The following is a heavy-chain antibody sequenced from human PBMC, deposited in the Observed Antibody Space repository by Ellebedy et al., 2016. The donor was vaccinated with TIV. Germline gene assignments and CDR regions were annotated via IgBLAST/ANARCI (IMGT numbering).Heavy chain of an antibody. Sequence: PGGSLRLSCAASGFTFSSYSMNWVRQAPGKGLEWVSSISSSSSYIYYADSVKGRFTISRDNAKNSLYLQMNSLRAEDTAVYYCARDQGWAVAGTTRFDYWGQGTLVTVSS. D-gene: IGHD6-19*01. CDR3: ARDQGWAVAGTTRFDY. V-gene: IGHV3-21*01. J-gene: IGHJ4*02. CDR2: ISSSSSYI. CDR1: GFTFSSYS.